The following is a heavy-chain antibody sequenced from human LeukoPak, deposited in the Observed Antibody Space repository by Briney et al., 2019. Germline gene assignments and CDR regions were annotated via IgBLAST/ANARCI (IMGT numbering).Heavy chain of an antibody. Sequence: GGSLRLSCAASGFTFNRYWMSWVRQAPGKGLEWVANIKQDGSEKYYVDSVKGRFTISRDNAKNSLYLQMNSLRAEDTAVYYCARVWRGSYYFYYYMDVWGRGTTVTISS. V-gene: IGHV3-7*01. CDR3: ARVWRGSYYFYYYMDV. J-gene: IGHJ6*03. D-gene: IGHD1-26*01. CDR1: GFTFNRYW. CDR2: IKQDGSEK.